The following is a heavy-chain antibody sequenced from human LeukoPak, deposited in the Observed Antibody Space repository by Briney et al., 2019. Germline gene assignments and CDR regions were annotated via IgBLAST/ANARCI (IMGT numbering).Heavy chain of an antibody. CDR3: ARGQYGGLYYYGSGSKKTKFDY. CDR1: GYTFTSYD. Sequence: ASVKVSCKASGYTFTSYDINWVRQATGQGLEWMGWINPNSGNTGYAQKFQGRVTMTRNTSISTAYMELSSLRSEDTAVYYCARGQYGGLYYYGSGSKKTKFDYWGQGTLVTVSS. V-gene: IGHV1-8*01. D-gene: IGHD3-10*01. CDR2: INPNSGNT. J-gene: IGHJ4*02.